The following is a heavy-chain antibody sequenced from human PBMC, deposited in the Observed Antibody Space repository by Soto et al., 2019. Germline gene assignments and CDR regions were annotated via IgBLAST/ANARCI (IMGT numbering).Heavy chain of an antibody. CDR2: ISAYNGNT. Sequence: GASLKVSCKASGYTFTSYGISWVRQAPGQGLEWMGWISAYNGNTNYAQKLQGRVTMTTDTSTSTAYMELRSLRSDDTAVYYCARDSPYCTNGVCYPGYYYYYGMDVWGQGTTVTVSS. V-gene: IGHV1-18*01. D-gene: IGHD2-8*01. J-gene: IGHJ6*02. CDR1: GYTFTSYG. CDR3: ARDSPYCTNGVCYPGYYYYYGMDV.